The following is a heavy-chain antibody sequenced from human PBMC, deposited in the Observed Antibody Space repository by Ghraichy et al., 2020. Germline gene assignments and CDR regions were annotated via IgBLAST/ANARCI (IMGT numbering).Heavy chain of an antibody. V-gene: IGHV4-34*01. CDR2: ISQTGST. CDR3: ARCKGVTLIRGAYRNYGLDL. J-gene: IGHJ6*02. CDR1: GGSFRGYH. D-gene: IGHD3-10*01. Sequence: SQTLSLTCAVDGGSFRGYHWTWIRQTPGKGLEWIGEISQTGSTEYNPSLRSRVTLSGDTSKNQFSLKMSSVTAADTAVYYCARCKGVTLIRGAYRNYGLDLWGQGTTVTVSS.